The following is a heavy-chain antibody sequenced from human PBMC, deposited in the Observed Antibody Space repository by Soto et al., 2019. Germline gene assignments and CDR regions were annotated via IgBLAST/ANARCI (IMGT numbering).Heavy chain of an antibody. J-gene: IGHJ3*02. CDR3: ARGPGYDFWSGYYLFAFDI. CDR1: GGSFSGYY. V-gene: IGHV4-34*01. D-gene: IGHD3-3*01. Sequence: QVQLQQWGAGLLKPSETLSLTCAVYGGSFSGYYWSWIRQPPGKGLEWIGEINHSGSTNDNPSLNGRVTRAVDTSMNQYSLKLSSVTAADTAVYYCARGPGYDFWSGYYLFAFDIWGQGTMVTVSS. CDR2: INHSGST.